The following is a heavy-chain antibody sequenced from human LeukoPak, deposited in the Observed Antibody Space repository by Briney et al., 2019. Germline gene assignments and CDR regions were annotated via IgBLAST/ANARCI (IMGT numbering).Heavy chain of an antibody. J-gene: IGHJ4*02. D-gene: IGHD6-13*01. CDR3: ARGSDTAAGLY. Sequence: SETLSLTCAVYGGSFSGYYWSWIRQPPGKGLEWIGEINHSGSTNYNPSLKSRVSITVDSSKNQFSLKVSSVTAADTAVYYCARGSDTAAGLYWGQGTLVTVSS. V-gene: IGHV4-34*01. CDR2: INHSGST. CDR1: GGSFSGYY.